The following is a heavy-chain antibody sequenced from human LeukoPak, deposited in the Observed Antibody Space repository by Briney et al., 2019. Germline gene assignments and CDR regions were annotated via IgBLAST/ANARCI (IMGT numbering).Heavy chain of an antibody. CDR3: ARAPSEVGGYYPEYFRH. CDR2: IKSDGKT. D-gene: IGHD3-22*01. J-gene: IGHJ1*01. V-gene: IGHV3-74*01. Sequence: GGSLRLSCEASGFTFSRYWMHWVRQAPGKGLVWVSRIKSDGKTNYADSVKGRFTISRDNAKNTVSLQMDSLRAEGTGVYYCARAPSEVGGYYPEYFRHWGQGTLVTVSS. CDR1: GFTFSRYW.